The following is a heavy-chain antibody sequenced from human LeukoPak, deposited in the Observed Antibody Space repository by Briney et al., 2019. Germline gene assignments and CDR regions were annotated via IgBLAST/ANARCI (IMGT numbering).Heavy chain of an antibody. J-gene: IGHJ4*02. D-gene: IGHD1-26*01. V-gene: IGHV3-23*01. CDR1: GFTFNTYA. Sequence: GGSLRLSCAASGFTFNTYAMSWVRQAPGKGLEWVSAISSSGDTYYAGSVKGRFTISRDNSKNTLYLLINSLRAEDTAVYYCAKDAVGGTAYYFDNWGQGTLVTVSS. CDR2: ISSSGDT. CDR3: AKDAVGGTAYYFDN.